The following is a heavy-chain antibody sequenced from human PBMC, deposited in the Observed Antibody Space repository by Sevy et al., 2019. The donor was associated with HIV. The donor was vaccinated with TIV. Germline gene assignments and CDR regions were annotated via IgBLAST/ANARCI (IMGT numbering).Heavy chain of an antibody. D-gene: IGHD3-10*01. Sequence: GGALRLSCAASGFTFSTYAMTWVRQAPGKGLEWVSSISLSGGDTYYANSVKGRFTISRDNSKNTLYLQMNSMAAEDTAVYYCAKDRVSGTYYTGDFDYWDQGTLVTVSS. CDR2: ISLSGGDT. J-gene: IGHJ4*02. V-gene: IGHV3-23*01. CDR3: AKDRVSGTYYTGDFDY. CDR1: GFTFSTYA.